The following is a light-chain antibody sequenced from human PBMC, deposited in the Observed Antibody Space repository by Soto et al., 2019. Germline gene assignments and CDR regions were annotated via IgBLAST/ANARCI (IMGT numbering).Light chain of an antibody. Sequence: SYDLTQPPSVSVSPGQTASITCSGDKLGDKYACWYKQKPGQSPVLVIYQDSKRPSGIPERFSGFNSGNTATLTIRGTQAMDEADYYCQAWDSSTLVFGGGTKLTVL. CDR1: KLGDKY. CDR2: QDS. CDR3: QAWDSSTLV. J-gene: IGLJ2*01. V-gene: IGLV3-1*01.